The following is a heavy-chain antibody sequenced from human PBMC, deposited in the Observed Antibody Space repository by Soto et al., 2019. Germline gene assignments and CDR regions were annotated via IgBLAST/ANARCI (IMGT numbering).Heavy chain of an antibody. CDR2: MYFGGTT. CDR3: WDWWYSADYVAY. D-gene: IGHD1-26*01. V-gene: IGHV4-39*01. J-gene: IGHJ4*02. Sequence: QLQLQESGPGLVKPSETLSLTCTVSGGSLSGSSHYWGWIRQPPGKGLEWIGSMYFGGTTYYNPSLKSRATVPLDPSKNQISLKLRSVPAADTAVCAKWDWWYSADYVAYWGQGTLVTVPS. CDR1: GGSLSGSSHY.